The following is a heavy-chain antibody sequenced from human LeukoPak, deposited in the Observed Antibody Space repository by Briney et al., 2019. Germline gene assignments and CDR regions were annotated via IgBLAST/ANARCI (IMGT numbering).Heavy chain of an antibody. Sequence: GGSLRLSCAASGFTFNTYGMNWVRQAPGKGLEWVAVIWYDGSTKYYADSVKGRFTASRDNSKNTLYLQMNSLRAEDTAVYYCALGDTSGYYYFQHWGQGTLVTVSS. CDR3: ALGDTSGYYYFQH. V-gene: IGHV3-33*01. CDR2: IWYDGSTK. CDR1: GFTFNTYG. J-gene: IGHJ1*01. D-gene: IGHD3-22*01.